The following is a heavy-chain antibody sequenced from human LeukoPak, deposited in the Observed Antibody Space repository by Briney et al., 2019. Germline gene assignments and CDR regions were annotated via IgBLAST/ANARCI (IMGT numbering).Heavy chain of an antibody. D-gene: IGHD3-22*01. Sequence: SETLSLTCTVSGGSISSADYYWSWIRQPPGKGLEWIGYIYNSGSTYYDPSLKSRVTISVDTSKNHFSLRLSSVTAADTAVYYCARDPKYYYDSSGYYYGGAFDIWGQGTMVTVSS. CDR2: IYNSGST. J-gene: IGHJ3*02. CDR3: ARDPKYYYDSSGYYYGGAFDI. CDR1: GGSISSADYY. V-gene: IGHV4-30-4*02.